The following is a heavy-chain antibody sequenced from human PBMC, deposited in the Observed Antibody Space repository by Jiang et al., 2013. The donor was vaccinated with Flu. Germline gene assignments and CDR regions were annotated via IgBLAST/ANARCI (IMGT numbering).Heavy chain of an antibody. Sequence: ETLSLTCAVSGGSISSYYWSWIRQPAGKGLEWIGRIYTSGSTKYNPSLKSRVTISVDTSKNQFSLKLSSVTAADTAVYYCARVAIGSGSHPLNWGQGTLVTVSS. V-gene: IGHV4-4*07. D-gene: IGHD3-10*01. J-gene: IGHJ4*02. CDR2: IYTSGST. CDR3: ARVAIGSGSHPLN. CDR1: GGSISSYY.